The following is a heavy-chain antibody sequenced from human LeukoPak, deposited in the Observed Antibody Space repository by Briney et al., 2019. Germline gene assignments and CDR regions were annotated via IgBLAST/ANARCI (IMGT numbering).Heavy chain of an antibody. V-gene: IGHV1-18*01. J-gene: IGHJ4*02. Sequence: ASVKVSCKASGYTFTSYGISWVRQAPGQGLEWMGWISAYNGNTNYAQKLQGRVTMTTDTSTSTAYMELRSLRAEDTAVYYCAKSDFWSGYYYFDYWGQGTLVTVSS. D-gene: IGHD3-3*01. CDR3: AKSDFWSGYYYFDY. CDR1: GYTFTSYG. CDR2: ISAYNGNT.